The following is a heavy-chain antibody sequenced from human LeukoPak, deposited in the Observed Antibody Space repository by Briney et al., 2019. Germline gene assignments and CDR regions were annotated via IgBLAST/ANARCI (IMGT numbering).Heavy chain of an antibody. CDR1: GFAFSSYA. J-gene: IGHJ4*02. V-gene: IGHV3-23*01. CDR3: AKRGSGSTENDY. Sequence: PGGSLRLSCAASGFAFSSYAMSWVRQAPGKGLEWVSAISGSGGSTYYADSVKGRFTISRDNSKNTLYLQMNSLRAEDTAVYYCAKRGSGSTENDYWGQGTLVTVSS. D-gene: IGHD6-19*01. CDR2: ISGSGGST.